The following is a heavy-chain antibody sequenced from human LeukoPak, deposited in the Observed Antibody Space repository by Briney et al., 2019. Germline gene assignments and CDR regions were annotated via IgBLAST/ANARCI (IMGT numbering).Heavy chain of an antibody. J-gene: IGHJ4*02. Sequence: GGSLRLSCAASEFTFSIYWMHWVRQAPGKGLVWVSRINSDGSITNYADSVKGRFTISRDNAKNTLYLQMNSLRAEDTAVYYCKREVVGFSFDYWGRGPLVTVSS. V-gene: IGHV3-74*01. CDR3: KREVVGFSFDY. D-gene: IGHD2-15*01. CDR2: INSDGSIT. CDR1: EFTFSIYW.